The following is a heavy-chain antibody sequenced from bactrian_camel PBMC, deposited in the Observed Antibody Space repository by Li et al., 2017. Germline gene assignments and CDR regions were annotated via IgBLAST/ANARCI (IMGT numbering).Heavy chain of an antibody. CDR2: IASDGGT. CDR1: GDTVSTLY. Sequence: HVQLVESGGGSVQAGGSLRLSCTASGDTVSTLYMAWFRQAPGKKREGVAGIASDGGTTYADSVNGRFTISKDSAKNTLYLQMNNLKVEDTAMYYCAADGVNLQLARGCNYWGQGTQVTVS. V-gene: IGHV3S53*01. J-gene: IGHJ4*01. CDR3: AADGVNLQLARGCNY. D-gene: IGHD3*01.